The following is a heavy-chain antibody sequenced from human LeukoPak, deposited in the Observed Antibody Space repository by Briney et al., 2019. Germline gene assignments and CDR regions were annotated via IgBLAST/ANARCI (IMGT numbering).Heavy chain of an antibody. J-gene: IGHJ6*02. CDR3: ARDYGRSRDYGMDV. V-gene: IGHV3-74*01. Sequence: GGSLRLSCAASGFTFSSYAMSWVRQAPGKGLVWVSRINSDGGSTTYADSVKGRFTISRDNAKNTLYLQMNSLRAEDTAVYFCARDYGRSRDYGMDVWGQGTTVTVSS. CDR2: INSDGGST. D-gene: IGHD3-10*01. CDR1: GFTFSSYA.